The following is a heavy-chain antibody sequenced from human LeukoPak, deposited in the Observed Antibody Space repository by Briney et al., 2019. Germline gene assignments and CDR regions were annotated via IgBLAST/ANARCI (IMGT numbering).Heavy chain of an antibody. V-gene: IGHV4-31*03. CDR2: IYYSGST. Sequence: SQTLSLTCTVSGGSISSGGYYWSWIRQHPGKGLGWIGYIYYSGSTYYNPSLKSRVTISVDTSKNQFSLKLSSVTAADTAVYYCAREGGDSSGYLPLDYWGQGTLVTVSS. J-gene: IGHJ4*02. CDR1: GGSISSGGYY. CDR3: AREGGDSSGYLPLDY. D-gene: IGHD3-22*01.